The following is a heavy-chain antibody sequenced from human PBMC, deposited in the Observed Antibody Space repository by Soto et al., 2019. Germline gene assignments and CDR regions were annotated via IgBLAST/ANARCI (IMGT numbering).Heavy chain of an antibody. D-gene: IGHD3-10*01. CDR3: GREVQVHTSAFVY. CDR2: ISPLFGAA. V-gene: IGHV1-69*01. J-gene: IGHJ4*02. CDR1: GGTFNTYA. Sequence: QVQLVQSGAEMKKPGSSVKVSCQSSGGTFNTYAMNWVRQAPGQGAEWMGDISPLFGAANYAPKFQGRVTISANESTSTSYMQLTSLASEDTALYFCGREVQVHTSAFVYWCQGTLVTVSS.